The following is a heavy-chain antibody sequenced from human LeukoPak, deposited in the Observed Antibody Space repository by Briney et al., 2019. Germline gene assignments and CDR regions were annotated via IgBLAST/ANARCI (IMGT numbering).Heavy chain of an antibody. V-gene: IGHV4-34*01. J-gene: IGHJ4*02. CDR2: INHSGST. Sequence: SETLSPTCAVYGGSFSGYYWSWIRQPPGKGLEWIGEINHSGSTNYNPSLKSRVTISVDTSKNQFSLKLSSVTAADTAVYYCARTAAAAYGDDYWGQGTLVTVSS. CDR1: GGSFSGYY. D-gene: IGHD2-2*01. CDR3: ARTAAAAYGDDY.